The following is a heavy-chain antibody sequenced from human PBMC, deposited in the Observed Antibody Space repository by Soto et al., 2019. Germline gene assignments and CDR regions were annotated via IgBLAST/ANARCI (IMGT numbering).Heavy chain of an antibody. CDR3: ATQTGYWSGGSCYEDY. V-gene: IGHV4-61*01. J-gene: IGHJ4*02. D-gene: IGHD2-15*01. CDR1: GGSVSSGSYY. Sequence: QVQLQESGPGLVKPSETLSLPCTVSGGSVSSGSYYWSWIRQPPGTGLEWIGYIYYSGSTNYNPSLKSRVTISVDTSKSQCSLKLSSVTAADTAVYYCATQTGYWSGGSCYEDYWGQGTLVTVSS. CDR2: IYYSGST.